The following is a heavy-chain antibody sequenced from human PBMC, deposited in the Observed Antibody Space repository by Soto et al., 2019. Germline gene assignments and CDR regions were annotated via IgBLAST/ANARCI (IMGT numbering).Heavy chain of an antibody. J-gene: IGHJ4*02. CDR2: IYYSGST. V-gene: IGHV4-59*12. D-gene: IGHD1-26*01. CDR3: ARDANPVGRYFDY. CDR1: GGSISSYY. Sequence: PSETLSLTCTVSGGSISSYYWSRIRQPPGKGLEWIGYIYYSGSTNYNPSLKSRVTISVDTSKNQFSLKLSSVTAADTAVYYCARDANPVGRYFDYWGQGTLVTVSS.